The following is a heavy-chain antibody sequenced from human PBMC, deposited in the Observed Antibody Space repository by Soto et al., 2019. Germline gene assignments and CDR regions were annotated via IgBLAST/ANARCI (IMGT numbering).Heavy chain of an antibody. Sequence: GGSLRLSCGGSGFIFSRYGMHWVRQSPGKGLEWVTGISYDGGERFYADSVKGRFTISRDNSKNRLDLQMSSLRPEDTAVYYCARDLPLYCRGDCNFDFWGQGTLVTVSS. D-gene: IGHD2-21*02. J-gene: IGHJ4*02. CDR2: ISYDGGER. CDR1: GFIFSRYG. CDR3: ARDLPLYCRGDCNFDF. V-gene: IGHV3-30*03.